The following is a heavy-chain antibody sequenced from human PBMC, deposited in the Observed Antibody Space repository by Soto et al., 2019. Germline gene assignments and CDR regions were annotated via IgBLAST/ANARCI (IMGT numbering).Heavy chain of an antibody. V-gene: IGHV3-23*01. CDR2: IRSSGDST. Sequence: EVQLLESGGGLVQPGGSLRLSCAASGFTFSSYAMGWVRQAPGKGLEWVSAIRSSGDSTYYADSVKGRFTISRDNSKNPLYLQMNSLSAEDTAVYFCATATWYDILTGAPYYYDYGLDVWGQGTTVTVSS. D-gene: IGHD3-9*01. CDR3: ATATWYDILTGAPYYYDYGLDV. CDR1: GFTFSSYA. J-gene: IGHJ6*02.